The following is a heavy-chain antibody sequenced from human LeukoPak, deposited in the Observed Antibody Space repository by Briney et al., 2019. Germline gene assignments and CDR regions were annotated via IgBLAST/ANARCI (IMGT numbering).Heavy chain of an antibody. V-gene: IGHV1-18*01. CDR2: ISAYDGNT. CDR3: ARAAHSSGSGYFDY. CDR1: GYTFTSYG. J-gene: IGHJ4*02. Sequence: ASVKVSCKASGYTFTSYGISWVRQAPGQGREWMGWISAYDGNTNYAQKLQGRVTMTTDTSTSTAYMELRSLRSDDTAVYYCARAAHSSGSGYFDYWGQGTLVTVSS. D-gene: IGHD6-19*01.